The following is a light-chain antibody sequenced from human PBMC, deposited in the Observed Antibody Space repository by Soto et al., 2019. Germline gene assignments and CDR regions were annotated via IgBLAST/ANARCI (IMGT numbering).Light chain of an antibody. CDR2: EDT. Sequence: QSALTQPASVSGSPGQSITISCTGTKTDIGNYNLVSWYQRHPDKAPKLIIYEDTKRPSGISNRFSASKSGTTASLTISGLQAEDEADYHCSSFAGSGTFVVFGGGTKLTVL. V-gene: IGLV2-23*02. CDR3: SSFAGSGTFVV. J-gene: IGLJ2*01. CDR1: KTDIGNYNL.